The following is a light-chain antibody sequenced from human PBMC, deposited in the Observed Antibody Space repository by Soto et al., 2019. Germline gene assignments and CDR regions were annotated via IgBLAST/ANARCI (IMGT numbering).Light chain of an antibody. V-gene: IGLV2-14*01. CDR2: EVS. CDR3: SSYTSRNTLDYV. CDR1: SSDVSGYNY. Sequence: QSALTQPASVSGSPGQSITIYCTGTSSDVSGYNYVSWYQQHPGKAPKLMIYEVSNRPSGVSNRFSGSKSGNTASLTISGLQAEDEADYYCSSYTSRNTLDYVFGTGTKLTVL. J-gene: IGLJ1*01.